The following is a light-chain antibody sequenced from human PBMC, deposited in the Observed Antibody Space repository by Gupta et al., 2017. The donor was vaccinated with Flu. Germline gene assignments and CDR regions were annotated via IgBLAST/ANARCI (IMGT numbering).Light chain of an antibody. J-gene: IGLJ2*01. CDR1: NRDVGGYDY. Sequence: QAALTQPASVSGSPGQSITVSCTGTNRDVGGYDYVSWHQLHPGKVPRLLIYAVSDRPSGVSSRFSGSKSGNTASLTISVLLPEDEAHYYCSSFTASSTVVFGGGTKVTVL. CDR2: AVS. V-gene: IGLV2-14*01. CDR3: SSFTASSTVV.